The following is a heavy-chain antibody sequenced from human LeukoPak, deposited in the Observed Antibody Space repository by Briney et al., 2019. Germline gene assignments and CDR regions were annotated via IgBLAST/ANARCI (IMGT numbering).Heavy chain of an antibody. CDR3: ARHDSFIPF. J-gene: IGHJ4*02. CDR2: ISDNEGTT. Sequence: PGGSLRPSCAASGFNFNYYAMSWVRQAPGKGLEWVSGISDNEGTTYYTDSVKGRFTIFRDNTKNTVYLQMNNLRADDTAVYFCARHDSFIPFWGQGTLVTVSS. V-gene: IGHV3-23*01. CDR1: GFNFNYYA. D-gene: IGHD3-16*02.